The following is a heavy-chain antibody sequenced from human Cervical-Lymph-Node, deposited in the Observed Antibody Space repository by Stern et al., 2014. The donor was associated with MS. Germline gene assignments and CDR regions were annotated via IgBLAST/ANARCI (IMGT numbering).Heavy chain of an antibody. D-gene: IGHD1-26*01. J-gene: IGHJ4*02. Sequence: QVHLVESGAEVKKPGASVKVSCKASGYTFTSYDFSWVRQAPGQGLEWMGWISGYNGNTKYAQKLPHRVTMATNQSTTTAYMELRSLRSDDTAVYYCARGGGSSPAGLDHWGQGTLVTVSS. V-gene: IGHV1-18*01. CDR3: ARGGGSSPAGLDH. CDR1: GYTFTSYD. CDR2: ISGYNGNT.